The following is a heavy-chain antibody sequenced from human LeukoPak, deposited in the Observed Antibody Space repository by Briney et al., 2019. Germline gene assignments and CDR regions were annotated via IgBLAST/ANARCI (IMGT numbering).Heavy chain of an antibody. CDR2: IYYSGST. CDR3: ARLAAGSSGRAFDI. V-gene: IGHV4-59*01. Sequence: SETLSLTCTVSGGSISSDYWSWIRQPPGKGLEWIGYIYYSGSTNYNPSLKSRVTMSVDTSKNHFSPKLSSVTAADTAVYYCARLAAGSSGRAFDIWGQGTMVTVSS. D-gene: IGHD6-13*01. CDR1: GGSISSDY. J-gene: IGHJ3*02.